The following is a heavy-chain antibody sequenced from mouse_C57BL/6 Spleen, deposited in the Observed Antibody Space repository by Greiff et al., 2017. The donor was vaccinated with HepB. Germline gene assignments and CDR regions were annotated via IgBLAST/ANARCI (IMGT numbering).Heavy chain of an antibody. V-gene: IGHV1-81*01. Sequence: QVQLQHSGAELARPGASVKLSCKASGYTFTSYGISWVKQRTGQGLEWIGEIYPRSGNTYYNEKFKGKATLTADKSSSTAYMELRSLTSEDSAVYFCARSGTTVVAHWYFDVWGTGTTVTVSS. J-gene: IGHJ1*03. CDR2: IYPRSGNT. D-gene: IGHD1-1*01. CDR3: ARSGTTVVAHWYFDV. CDR1: GYTFTSYG.